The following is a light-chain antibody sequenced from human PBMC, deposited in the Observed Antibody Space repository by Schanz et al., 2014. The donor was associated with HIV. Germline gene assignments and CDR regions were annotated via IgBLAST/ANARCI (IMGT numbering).Light chain of an antibody. Sequence: QSVLTQPPSVSGAPGERVTISCSGSNSNIGAGYDVPWYQQFPGTAPKLLIYGNTNRPSGVPDRFSGSKSGTSASLVITGLQADDEADYFCQSYDSSLSGYVFGPGTKVTVL. J-gene: IGLJ1*01. CDR3: QSYDSSLSGYV. CDR2: GNT. V-gene: IGLV1-40*01. CDR1: NSNIGAGYD.